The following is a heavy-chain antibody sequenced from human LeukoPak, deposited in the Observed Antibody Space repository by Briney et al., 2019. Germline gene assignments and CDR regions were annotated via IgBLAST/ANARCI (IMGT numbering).Heavy chain of an antibody. D-gene: IGHD4-17*01. CDR2: ISGSGGRT. CDR1: GFTFSNYA. V-gene: IGHV3-23*01. CDR3: AKKITYDYGDPHFDY. Sequence: GGSLRLSCAASGFTFSNYAMSWVRQAPGKGLEWVSDISGSGGRTYYADSVKGRFTISRDNSKNTLSLQMNSLRAEDTAVYYCAKKITYDYGDPHFDYWGQGTLVTVSS. J-gene: IGHJ4*02.